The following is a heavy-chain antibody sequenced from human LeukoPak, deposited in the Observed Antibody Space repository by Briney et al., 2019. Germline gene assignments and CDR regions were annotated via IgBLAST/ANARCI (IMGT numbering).Heavy chain of an antibody. Sequence: GGSLRLSCAASGFTFSSYGMSWVRQAPGKGLEWVSVIFSGGSTYYADSVKDRFTISRDNSKNTLYLQMSSLRAEDTAVYYCARERGYYYYMDVWGKGTTVTISS. V-gene: IGHV3-66*01. CDR1: GFTFSSYG. J-gene: IGHJ6*03. CDR3: ARERGYYYYMDV. CDR2: IFSGGST.